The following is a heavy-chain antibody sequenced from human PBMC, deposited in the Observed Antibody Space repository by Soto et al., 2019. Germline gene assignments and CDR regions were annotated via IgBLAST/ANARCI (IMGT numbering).Heavy chain of an antibody. D-gene: IGHD5-18*01. J-gene: IGHJ6*02. V-gene: IGHV4-59*01. CDR2: ISYSGST. CDR3: ERGNRAMEYYYYGMDV. Sequence: SETLSLTCSVSGGSISSSFWSWIRQPPGKELEWIGYISYSGSTTYNPSLKSRITLSVDTSKNQFPLRVASVTAADTAVYYCERGNRAMEYYYYGMDVWGQGTTVTVSS. CDR1: GGSISSSF.